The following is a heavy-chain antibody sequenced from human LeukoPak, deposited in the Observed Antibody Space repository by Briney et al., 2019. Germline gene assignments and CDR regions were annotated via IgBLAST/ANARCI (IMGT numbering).Heavy chain of an antibody. J-gene: IGHJ3*02. CDR2: IYYSGST. D-gene: IGHD3-22*01. Sequence: PSETLSLTCTVSGGSISSSSYYWGWIRQPPGKGLEWIGSIYYSGSTYYNPSLKSRVTISVDTSKNQFSLKLSSVTAADTAVYYCAREGEGYYDSSGYYFIDAFDIWGQGTMVTVSS. V-gene: IGHV4-39*07. CDR3: AREGEGYYDSSGYYFIDAFDI. CDR1: GGSISSSSYY.